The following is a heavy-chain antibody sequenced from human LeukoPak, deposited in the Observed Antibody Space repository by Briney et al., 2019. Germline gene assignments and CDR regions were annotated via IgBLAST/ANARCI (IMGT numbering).Heavy chain of an antibody. Sequence: GGSLRLSCAASGFTFSDYYMNWIRQAPGKGLECVSYISGSGSTIYYADSVKGRFTISRDNAKNSLYLQMSSLRPEDTAVYYCARERGRVEMATNPRSTYMDVWGKGTTVTVSS. CDR3: ARERGRVEMATNPRSTYMDV. D-gene: IGHD5-24*01. CDR1: GFTFSDYY. J-gene: IGHJ6*03. CDR2: ISGSGSTI. V-gene: IGHV3-11*01.